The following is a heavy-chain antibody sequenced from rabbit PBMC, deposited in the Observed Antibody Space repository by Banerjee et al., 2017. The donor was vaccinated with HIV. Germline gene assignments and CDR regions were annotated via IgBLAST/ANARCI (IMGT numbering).Heavy chain of an antibody. CDR1: GFSFSSSYY. CDR2: IYTGSGTT. J-gene: IGHJ4*01. D-gene: IGHD1-1*01. CDR3: AGASSSALYGFNL. V-gene: IGHV1S45*01. Sequence: QEQLEESGGDLVEPEGSLTLTCTASGFSFSSSYYMCWVRQAPGKGLELIACIYTGSGTTYYASWAKGRFTISKASSTTVTLQMTSLTAADTATYFCAGASSSALYGFNLWGPGTLVTVS.